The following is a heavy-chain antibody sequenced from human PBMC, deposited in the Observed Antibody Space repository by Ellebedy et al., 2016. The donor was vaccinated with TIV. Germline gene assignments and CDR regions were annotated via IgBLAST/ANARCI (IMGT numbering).Heavy chain of an antibody. J-gene: IGHJ4*02. CDR1: GFTFSSYG. CDR3: AREIIYGGYYFDY. V-gene: IGHV3-33*01. Sequence: GESLKISXAASGFTFSSYGMHWVRQAPGKGLERVAVIWSDGTTKYYSDSVKGRFTISRDNSKNTLYLQMNSLRAEDMAVYYCAREIIYGGYYFDYWGQGTLVTVSS. CDR2: IWSDGTTK. D-gene: IGHD4-23*01.